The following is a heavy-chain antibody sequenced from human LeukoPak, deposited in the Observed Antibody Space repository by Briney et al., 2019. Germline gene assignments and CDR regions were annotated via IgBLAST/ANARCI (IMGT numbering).Heavy chain of an antibody. D-gene: IGHD1-26*01. CDR1: GFTFSSYG. Sequence: SGGSLRLSCAASGFTFSSYGMSWVRQAPGKGLEWVSAISGSGGSTYYADSVKGRFTISRDNSKNTLYLQMNSLRAEDTAVYYCAKDRDGSLDWYFDLWGRGTLVTVSS. J-gene: IGHJ2*01. CDR2: ISGSGGST. CDR3: AKDRDGSLDWYFDL. V-gene: IGHV3-23*01.